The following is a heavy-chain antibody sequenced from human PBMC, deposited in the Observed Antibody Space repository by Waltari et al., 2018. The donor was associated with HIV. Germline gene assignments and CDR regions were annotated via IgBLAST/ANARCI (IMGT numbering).Heavy chain of an antibody. Sequence: QVQLQQSGPRLVKPSQTLSVTCAISGDAVLTNSVAWNWIRQSPSRGLEWLGSTYYRSKWYRDYSLSVKSRINITADVSKNQFSLLLHSVTPEDTSLYFCARGTPVSARVDVFDIWGQGTPVTVSS. V-gene: IGHV6-1*01. J-gene: IGHJ3*02. CDR2: TYYRSKWYR. CDR1: GDAVLTNSVA. D-gene: IGHD6-19*01. CDR3: ARGTPVSARVDVFDI.